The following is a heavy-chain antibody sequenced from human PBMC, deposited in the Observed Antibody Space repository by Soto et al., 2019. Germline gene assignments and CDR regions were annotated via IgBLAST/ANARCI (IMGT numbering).Heavy chain of an antibody. J-gene: IGHJ6*02. V-gene: IGHV1-8*01. CDR1: GYTFTSYD. CDR2: MNPNSGNT. CDR3: ATNLIAAAGTLGYYYYGMDV. D-gene: IGHD6-13*01. Sequence: GASVKVSCKASGYTFTSYDINWVRQATGQGLEWMGWMNPNSGNTGYAQKFQGRVTMTRNTSISTAYMELSSLRSEDTAVYYCATNLIAAAGTLGYYYYGMDVWGQGTTVTVS.